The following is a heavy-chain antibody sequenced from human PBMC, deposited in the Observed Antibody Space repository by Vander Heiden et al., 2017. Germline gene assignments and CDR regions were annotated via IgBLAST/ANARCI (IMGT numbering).Heavy chain of an antibody. CDR1: GGTFSSYA. D-gene: IGHD2-21*02. J-gene: IGHJ3*02. Sequence: QVQLVQSGAEVKKPGSSVKVSCKASGGTFSSYAISWVRQAPGQGLEWMGGIIPIFGTANYAQKFQGRVTITADESTSTAYMELSSLRSEETAVYYCARTVAYCGGDCYWGDAFDIWGQGTMVTVSS. CDR3: ARTVAYCGGDCYWGDAFDI. V-gene: IGHV1-69*01. CDR2: IIPIFGTA.